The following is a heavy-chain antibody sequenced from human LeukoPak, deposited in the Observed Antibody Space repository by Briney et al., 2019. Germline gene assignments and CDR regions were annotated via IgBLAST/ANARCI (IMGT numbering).Heavy chain of an antibody. Sequence: SGTLSLTCSVSGDSITGYYWGWIRQPPGKGLEWIGNIYYTGNTYYNSSLKSRVTISLDTSKNQFSLKLNFVTAADTAVYYCARKGRGPYGSVNGYFDYWGQGTLVTVSS. CDR3: ARKGRGPYGSVNGYFDY. CDR2: IYYTGNT. D-gene: IGHD3-10*01. J-gene: IGHJ4*02. CDR1: GDSITGYY. V-gene: IGHV4-38-2*02.